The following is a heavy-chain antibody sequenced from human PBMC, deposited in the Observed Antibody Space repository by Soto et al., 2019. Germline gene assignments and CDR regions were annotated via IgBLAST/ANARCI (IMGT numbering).Heavy chain of an antibody. D-gene: IGHD6-13*01. CDR2: IYHSGST. CDR3: ARSPSSSWYGGGAFEV. Sequence: PSETLSLTWAVSVGSISSSNWWCCVRQPPGKGLEWIGEIYHSGSTNYNPSVKSRITILVDKSKKQLSMKLNSVTAADTAVYYCARSPSSSWYGGGAFEVWGQGTMVTVSS. J-gene: IGHJ3*01. V-gene: IGHV4-4*02. CDR1: VGSISSSNW.